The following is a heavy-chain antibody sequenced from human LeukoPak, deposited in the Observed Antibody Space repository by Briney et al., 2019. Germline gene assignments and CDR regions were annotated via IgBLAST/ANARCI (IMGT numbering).Heavy chain of an antibody. CDR2: MDPSGSQK. J-gene: IGHJ4*02. V-gene: IGHV3-7*01. CDR1: GFTFSSYG. Sequence: GGSLRLSCAASGFTFSSYGMHWVRQAPGKGLEWVANMDPSGSQKRYVDPVKGRFTISKDSPGTSVYLEMYSLRAEDTAIYYCAIWTSGNYWGQGTRVTVSS. D-gene: IGHD1-1*01. CDR3: AIWTSGNY.